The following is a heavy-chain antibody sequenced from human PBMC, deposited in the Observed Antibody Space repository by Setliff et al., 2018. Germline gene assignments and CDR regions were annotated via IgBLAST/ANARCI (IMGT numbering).Heavy chain of an antibody. J-gene: IGHJ4*02. CDR2: IKQDGSQK. V-gene: IGHV3-7*01. CDR3: AGGHYGL. D-gene: IGHD3-10*01. CDR1: GFTFSRYW. Sequence: GGSLRLSCAASGFTFSRYWMIWVRQAPGRGLEWVANIKQDGSQKYYVDSVKGRFTISRDNAKNSVYLQMNSLRAEDTAVYYCAGGHYGLWGQGTLVTVSS.